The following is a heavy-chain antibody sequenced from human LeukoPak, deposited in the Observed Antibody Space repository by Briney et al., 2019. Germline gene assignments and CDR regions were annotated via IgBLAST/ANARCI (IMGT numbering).Heavy chain of an antibody. D-gene: IGHD3-9*01. CDR3: VKDWHILTGRNCFDP. J-gene: IGHJ5*02. V-gene: IGHV1-18*04. CDR2: VSSYNGDT. CDR1: GYTFTSDY. Sequence: ASVKVSCKASGYTFTSDYMHWVRQAPGQGLEWMGWVSSYNGDTNYAQKFQGRVTMSTDTSTSTAYMELRSLRFDDTAIYYCVKDWHILTGRNCFDPWGQGTLVTVSS.